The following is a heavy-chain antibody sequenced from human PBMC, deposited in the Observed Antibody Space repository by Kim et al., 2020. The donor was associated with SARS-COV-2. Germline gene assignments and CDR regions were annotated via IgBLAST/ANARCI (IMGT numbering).Heavy chain of an antibody. V-gene: IGHV3-30*18. J-gene: IGHJ2*01. CDR1: GFIFRNYA. CDR2: FSIDENGE. D-gene: IGHD6-19*01. Sequence: GGSLRLSCATSGFIFRNYAMHWIRQAPGKGLEWVAAFSIDENGEYYADAVQRRFTISRDTSNNPLFLHMNGLRREDTAVYFCAKEPDQWLVKWYFAFWGRSPLVTVSP. CDR3: AKEPDQWLVKWYFAF.